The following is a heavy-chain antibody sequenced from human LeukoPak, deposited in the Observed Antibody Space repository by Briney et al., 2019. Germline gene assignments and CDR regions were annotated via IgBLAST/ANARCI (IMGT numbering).Heavy chain of an antibody. Sequence: PGGSLRLSCAASGFTFNNYAMTWVRQAPGKGLEWVSVINGGGSSYYADSVKGRFTVSRDNSKNTLYLQMNSLRDEDTAIYYCAKGRGYNYGDSIDYWGQGTLVTVSS. D-gene: IGHD5-18*01. J-gene: IGHJ4*02. CDR1: GFTFNNYA. CDR3: AKGRGYNYGDSIDY. CDR2: INGGGSS. V-gene: IGHV3-23*01.